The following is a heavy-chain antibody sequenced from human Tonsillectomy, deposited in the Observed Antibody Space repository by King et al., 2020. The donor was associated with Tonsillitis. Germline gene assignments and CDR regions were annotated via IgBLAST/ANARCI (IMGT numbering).Heavy chain of an antibody. D-gene: IGHD3-10*01. CDR2: IRYDGSNK. J-gene: IGHJ3*02. V-gene: IGHV3-30*02. CDR1: GFTFNSYG. Sequence: VQLVESGGGVVRPGGSLRLSCAASGFTFNSYGMHWVRQAPGKGLEWVAFIRYDGSNKYYADSVKGRFTISRDNSKNTLYLQMNSLRAEDTAVYYCAKDLILYRGGAFDIWGQGTMVTVSS. CDR3: AKDLILYRGGAFDI.